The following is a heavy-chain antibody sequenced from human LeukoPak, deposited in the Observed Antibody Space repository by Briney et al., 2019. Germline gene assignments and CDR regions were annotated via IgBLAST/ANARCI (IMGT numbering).Heavy chain of an antibody. V-gene: IGHV1-3*01. Sequence: ASVKVSCKASGYTFTSYAMHWVRQAPGQRLEWMGWINAGNGNTKYSQKFQGRVTITRDTSASTAYMELSSLRSEDTAVYYCAREVVDFWSGYSLDYWGQGTLVTVSS. CDR3: AREVVDFWSGYSLDY. CDR2: INAGNGNT. J-gene: IGHJ4*02. D-gene: IGHD3-3*01. CDR1: GYTFTSYA.